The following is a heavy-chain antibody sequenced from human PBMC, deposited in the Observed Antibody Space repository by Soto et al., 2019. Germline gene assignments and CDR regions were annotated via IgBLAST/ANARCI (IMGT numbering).Heavy chain of an antibody. CDR1: GFIFSDHW. D-gene: IGHD5-18*01. Sequence: EVYLVESAGDLVQPGGSLRLSCAASGFIFSDHWMNWVRQAPGKGLEWVANIKQDGSETKYVESVRGRFTISRDNAKNSLYLQMNTLRAEDTAVYYCAGGTGWLTDKWGQGTLVAVSS. V-gene: IGHV3-7*04. J-gene: IGHJ4*02. CDR3: AGGTGWLTDK. CDR2: IKQDGSET.